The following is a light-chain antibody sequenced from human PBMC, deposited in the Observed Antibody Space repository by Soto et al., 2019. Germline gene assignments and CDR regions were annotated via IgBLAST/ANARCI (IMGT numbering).Light chain of an antibody. CDR3: SSYTTSSTRV. CDR2: EVR. Sequence: QSALTQPASVSGSPGQSITISCTGTSSDVGAYDFVSWYQQHPDKAPKLMIYEVRNRPSGVSNRFPGSKSVNTATLTISGLQAEDEADYYCSSYTTSSTRVFGTGTKVTVL. V-gene: IGLV2-14*03. CDR1: SSDVGAYDF. J-gene: IGLJ1*01.